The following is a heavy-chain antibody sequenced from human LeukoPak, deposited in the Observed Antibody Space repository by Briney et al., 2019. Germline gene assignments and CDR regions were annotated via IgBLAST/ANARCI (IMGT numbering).Heavy chain of an antibody. CDR1: GFTFSTYG. CDR2: ISGSGDST. D-gene: IGHD3-10*01. J-gene: IGHJ5*02. Sequence: GGSLRLSCAASGFTFSTYGVSWVRQAPGKGLEWVSTISGSGDSTYYADSVKGRFTISRDNSKNTLYLQMNSLRAEDTAVYYCAKNYNVDVSWFDPWGQGTLVTVSS. CDR3: AKNYNVDVSWFDP. V-gene: IGHV3-23*01.